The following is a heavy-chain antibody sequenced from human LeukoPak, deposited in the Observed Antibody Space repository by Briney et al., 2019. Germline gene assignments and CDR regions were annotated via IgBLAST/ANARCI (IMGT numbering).Heavy chain of an antibody. CDR2: IYYSGRT. CDR3: ARGVDYDTNYFQYGMDV. Sequence: PSETLSLTCTVCGGSISSYHWSWIRQPPGKGLDWIGYIYYSGRTNYNPSLKSRGTISVDRSKTQFSLKLNSVTAADTAVYYCARGVDYDTNYFQYGMDVWGRGTTVTVSS. J-gene: IGHJ6*02. CDR1: GGSISSYH. V-gene: IGHV4-59*01. D-gene: IGHD3-9*01.